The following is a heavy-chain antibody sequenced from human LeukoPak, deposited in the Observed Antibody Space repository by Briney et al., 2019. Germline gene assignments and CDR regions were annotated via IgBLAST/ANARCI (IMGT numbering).Heavy chain of an antibody. CDR2: INHSGST. V-gene: IGHV4-34*01. CDR3: ARVPYGYVWGSYRYMYFDY. J-gene: IGHJ4*02. D-gene: IGHD3-16*02. Sequence: SETLSLTCAVYGGSFSGYYWSWIRQPPGKGLEWIGEINHSGSTNYNPSLKSRVTISVDTSKNQFSLKLSSVTAADTAVYYCARVPYGYVWGSYRYMYFDYWGQGTLVTVSS. CDR1: GGSFSGYY.